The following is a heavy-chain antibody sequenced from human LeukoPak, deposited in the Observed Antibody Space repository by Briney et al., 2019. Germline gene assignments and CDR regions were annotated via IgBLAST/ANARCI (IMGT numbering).Heavy chain of an antibody. CDR2: ISWNSGSI. D-gene: IGHD6-25*01. V-gene: IGHV3-9*01. CDR3: AKGLAAAGHPFGY. CDR1: GFTFDDYA. J-gene: IGHJ4*02. Sequence: PGRSLRLSCAASGFTFDDYAMHWVRQAPGKGLEWVSGISWNSGSIGYADSVKGRFTISRDNAKNSLYLQMNSLRAEDTALYYCAKGLAAAGHPFGYWGQGTLVTVSS.